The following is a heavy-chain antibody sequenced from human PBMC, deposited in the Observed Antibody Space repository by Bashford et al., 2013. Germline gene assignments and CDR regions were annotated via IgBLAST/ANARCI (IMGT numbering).Heavy chain of an antibody. D-gene: IGHD4-11*01. V-gene: IGHV1-8*01. CDR1: GYTFNSYD. CDR2: MNPNSGNT. Sequence: ASVKVSCKASGYTFNSYDINWVRQATGQGLEWMGWMNPNSGNTDYAQKFQGRVTMTTDTSTSTVYMEVSRLTFDDTAVYYCARDRNLYDYGNSGPDLWGQGTLVTVSS. CDR3: ARDRNLYDYGNSGPDL. J-gene: IGHJ5*02.